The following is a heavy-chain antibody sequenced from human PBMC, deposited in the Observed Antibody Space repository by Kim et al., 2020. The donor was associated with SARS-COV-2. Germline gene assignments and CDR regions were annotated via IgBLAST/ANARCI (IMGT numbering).Heavy chain of an antibody. J-gene: IGHJ6*02. Sequence: SQTLSLTCAISGDSVSSNSAAWNWIRQSPSRGLEWLGRTYYRSKWYNDYAVSVKSRITINPDTSKNQFSLQLNSVTPEDTAVYYCARDRGYSYGYGASYYYGMDVWGQGTTVTVSS. CDR3: ARDRGYSYGYGASYYYGMDV. V-gene: IGHV6-1*01. D-gene: IGHD5-18*01. CDR2: TYYRSKWYN. CDR1: GDSVSSNSAA.